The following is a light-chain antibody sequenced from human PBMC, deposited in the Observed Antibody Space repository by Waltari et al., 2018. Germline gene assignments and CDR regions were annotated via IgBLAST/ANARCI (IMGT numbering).Light chain of an antibody. Sequence: SVLTQPPSASGTPGPRVTISCSGSGSNIGSNTVNWYQQLPGTAPKLLIYSNNQRPSGVPDRFSGSKSGTSASLAISVLQSEDEADYYCAAWDDSLNGYWVFGGGTKLTVL. CDR2: SNN. CDR1: GSNIGSNT. CDR3: AAWDDSLNGYWV. J-gene: IGLJ3*02. V-gene: IGLV1-44*01.